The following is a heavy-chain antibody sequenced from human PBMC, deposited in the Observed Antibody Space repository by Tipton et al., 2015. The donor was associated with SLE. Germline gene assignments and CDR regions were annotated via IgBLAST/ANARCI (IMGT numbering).Heavy chain of an antibody. Sequence: TLSLTCTVSGGSISSSSYYWGWIRQPPGKGLEWIGSIYYSGSTYYNPSPKSRVTISVDTSKNQFSLKLSSVTAADTAVYYCARELQQLVAFDIWGQGTMVTVSS. CDR2: IYYSGST. CDR3: ARELQQLVAFDI. D-gene: IGHD6-6*01. J-gene: IGHJ3*02. CDR1: GGSISSSSYY. V-gene: IGHV4-39*07.